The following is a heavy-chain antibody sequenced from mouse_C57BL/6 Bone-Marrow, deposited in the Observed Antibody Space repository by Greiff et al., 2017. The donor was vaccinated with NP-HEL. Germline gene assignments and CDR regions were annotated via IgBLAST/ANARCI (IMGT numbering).Heavy chain of an antibody. V-gene: IGHV1-66*01. D-gene: IGHD1-1*01. CDR3: AIAIYYYGSSSDY. CDR1: GYSFTSYY. J-gene: IGHJ2*01. Sequence: QVQLQQSGPELVKPGASVKISCKASGYSFTSYYIHWVKQRPGQGLEWIGWIYPGSGNTKYNAKFKGKATLTADTSSSTAYMQLSSLTSEDSAVYYCAIAIYYYGSSSDYWGQGTTLTVSS. CDR2: IYPGSGNT.